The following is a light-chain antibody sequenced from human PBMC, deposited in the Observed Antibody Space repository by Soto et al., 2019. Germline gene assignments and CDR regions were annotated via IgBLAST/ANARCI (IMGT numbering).Light chain of an antibody. V-gene: IGKV1-27*01. CDR3: QKYNSAPWT. Sequence: DIQMTQSPSSLSASVGDRVTITCRASQGISNYLAWYQQKPGKVPKLLIYAASTLQSGVPSRFSGSGSGTDFTLTISSLQPEDGATYYCQKYNSAPWTFGKGTKGEIK. J-gene: IGKJ1*01. CDR2: AAS. CDR1: QGISNY.